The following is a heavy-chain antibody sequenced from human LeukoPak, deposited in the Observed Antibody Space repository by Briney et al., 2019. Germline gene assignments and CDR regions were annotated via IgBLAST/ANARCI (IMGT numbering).Heavy chain of an antibody. CDR1: GGSFSGYY. V-gene: IGHV4-34*01. J-gene: IGHJ4*02. CDR2: INHSGST. CDR3: ARDLAFPADY. D-gene: IGHD2-2*01. Sequence: SETLSLTCAVYGGSFSGYYWSWIRQPPGKGLEWIGEINHSGSTNYNPSLKSRVTISVDTSKNQFSLKLSSVTAADTAVYYCARDLAFPADYWGQGTLVTVSS.